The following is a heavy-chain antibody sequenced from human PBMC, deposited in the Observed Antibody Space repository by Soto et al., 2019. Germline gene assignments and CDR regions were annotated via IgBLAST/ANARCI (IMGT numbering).Heavy chain of an antibody. V-gene: IGHV3-48*01. Sequence: GGSLRLSCAASGFTFSSYSMNWVRQAPGKGLEWVSYISSSSSTIYYADSVKGRFTISRDNAKNSLYLQMNSLRAEDTAVYYCAKARGLPDIVVVVAATSSDDYYCMDVWGKGTTVTVSS. CDR1: GFTFSSYS. CDR3: AKARGLPDIVVVVAATSSDDYYCMDV. CDR2: ISSSSSTI. J-gene: IGHJ6*03. D-gene: IGHD2-15*01.